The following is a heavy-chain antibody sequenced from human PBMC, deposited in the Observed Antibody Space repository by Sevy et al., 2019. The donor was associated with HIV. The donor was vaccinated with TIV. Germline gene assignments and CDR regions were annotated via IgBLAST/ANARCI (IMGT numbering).Heavy chain of an antibody. J-gene: IGHJ4*02. Sequence: GGSLRLSCAASGFSISPYAFHWVRQAPGKGLEWVALMSYDGSTRYYADSAKGRFAISKDNSKNTLYLQMNSLRIEDTAIYYCARDAGYSTGWYAGYWGQGTLVTVS. D-gene: IGHD6-19*01. CDR1: GFSISPYA. CDR3: ARDAGYSTGWYAGY. V-gene: IGHV3-30*09. CDR2: MSYDGSTR.